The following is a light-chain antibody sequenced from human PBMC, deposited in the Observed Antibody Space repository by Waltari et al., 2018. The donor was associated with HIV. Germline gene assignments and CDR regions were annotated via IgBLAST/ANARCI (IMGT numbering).Light chain of an antibody. V-gene: IGLV2-14*01. CDR1: SSDVGGQKY. J-gene: IGLJ2*01. CDR2: EVS. CDR3: SSYTSRNTPHVL. Sequence: QSALTQPASVSGSPGQSITISCTGTSSDVGGQKYVSWYQHHPGKAPKLMIYEVSNPPSGISNRVSGSKSGNTASLNISGLQAEDEADYYCSSYTSRNTPHVLLGGGTKLTVL.